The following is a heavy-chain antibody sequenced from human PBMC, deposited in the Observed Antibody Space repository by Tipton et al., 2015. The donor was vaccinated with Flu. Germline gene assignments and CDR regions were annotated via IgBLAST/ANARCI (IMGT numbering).Heavy chain of an antibody. D-gene: IGHD5-18*01. CDR1: GFTFGSYA. Sequence: SLRLSCAASGFTFGSYAMSWVRQAPGKGLEWVSTISGSGDNTYYADSVKGRFTISRDNSNNTLYLQMNSLRVEDTAVYHCAKVRGTAMVTAYFDYWGQGTLVTVPS. V-gene: IGHV3-23*01. CDR3: AKVRGTAMVTAYFDY. J-gene: IGHJ4*02. CDR2: ISGSGDNT.